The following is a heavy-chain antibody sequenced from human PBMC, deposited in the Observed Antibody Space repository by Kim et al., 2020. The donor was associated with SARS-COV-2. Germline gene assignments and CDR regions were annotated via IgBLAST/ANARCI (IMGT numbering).Heavy chain of an antibody. J-gene: IGHJ6*02. CDR3: AKDSFSSWYKGYGMDV. Sequence: GGSLRLSCAASGFTFSSYGMHWVRQAPGKGLEWVAVISYDGSNKYYADSVKGRFTISRDNSKNTLYLQMNSLRAEDTAVYYCAKDSFSSWYKGYGMDVWGQGTTVTVSS. D-gene: IGHD6-13*01. CDR2: ISYDGSNK. CDR1: GFTFSSYG. V-gene: IGHV3-30*18.